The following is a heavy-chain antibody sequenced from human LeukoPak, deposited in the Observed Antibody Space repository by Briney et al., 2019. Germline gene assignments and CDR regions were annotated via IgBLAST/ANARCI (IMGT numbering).Heavy chain of an antibody. CDR2: IYYSGST. D-gene: IGHD6-13*01. CDR3: ASPYSSNFDY. Sequence: PSETLSLTCTVSGYSISSGYCWGWIRQTPGKGLEWIGSIYYSGSTYYNPSLKCRVTISVDTSKNQFSLKLSSVTAADTAVYYCASPYSSNFDYWGQGTLVTVSS. CDR1: GYSISSGYC. J-gene: IGHJ4*02. V-gene: IGHV4-38-2*02.